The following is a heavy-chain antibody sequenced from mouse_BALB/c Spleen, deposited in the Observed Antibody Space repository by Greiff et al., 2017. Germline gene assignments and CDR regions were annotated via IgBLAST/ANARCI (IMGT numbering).Heavy chain of an antibody. Sequence: QVQLKQSGAELVKPGASVKLSCKASGYTFTSYYMYWVKQRPGQGLEWIGEINPSNGGTNFNEKFKSKATLTVDKSSSTAYMQLSSLTSEDSAVYYCTRGGLLWYPQRHFDVWGAGTTVTVSS. V-gene: IGHV1S81*02. D-gene: IGHD2-1*01. CDR2: INPSNGGT. CDR1: GYTFTSYY. CDR3: TRGGLLWYPQRHFDV. J-gene: IGHJ1*01.